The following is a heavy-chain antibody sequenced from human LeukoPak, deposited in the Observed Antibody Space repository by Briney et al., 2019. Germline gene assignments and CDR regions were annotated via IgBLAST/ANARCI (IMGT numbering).Heavy chain of an antibody. CDR1: GFTFSGYA. V-gene: IGHV3-64D*06. D-gene: IGHD5-24*01. Sequence: GGSLRLSCSASGFTFSGYAMHWVRQAPGKGLEYVSAISSNGGSTYYADSVKGRFIISRDKSKNTLYLQMSSLRAEDTAVYYCVKQGQEMATTFFDYWGQGTLVTVSS. J-gene: IGHJ4*02. CDR2: ISSNGGST. CDR3: VKQGQEMATTFFDY.